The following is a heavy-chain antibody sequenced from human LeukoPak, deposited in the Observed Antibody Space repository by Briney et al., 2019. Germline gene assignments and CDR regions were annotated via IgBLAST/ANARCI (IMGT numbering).Heavy chain of an antibody. CDR3: AKDDGRLEYSSPDATIDY. Sequence: PGGSLRLSCAASGFTFSSYAMSWVRQAPGKGLEWVSAISGGGGSTYYADSVKGRFTISRDNSKNTLYLQMNSLRAEDTAVYYCAKDDGRLEYSSPDATIDYWGQGTLVTVSS. V-gene: IGHV3-23*01. D-gene: IGHD6-6*01. CDR2: ISGGGGST. CDR1: GFTFSSYA. J-gene: IGHJ4*02.